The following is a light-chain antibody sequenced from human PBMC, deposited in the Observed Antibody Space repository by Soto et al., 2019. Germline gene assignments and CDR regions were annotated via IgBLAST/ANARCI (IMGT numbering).Light chain of an antibody. CDR3: QHYKTYSRT. J-gene: IGKJ1*01. Sequence: DIQMTQSPSTLSASVGDRVTITCRASQNIDTWLAWYQQKPGKPPTLLMYKASILESGVPSRFSGSGSETEFTLTISSLQPDYFATYYCQHYKTYSRTFGQGTKVDI. CDR2: KAS. V-gene: IGKV1-5*03. CDR1: QNIDTW.